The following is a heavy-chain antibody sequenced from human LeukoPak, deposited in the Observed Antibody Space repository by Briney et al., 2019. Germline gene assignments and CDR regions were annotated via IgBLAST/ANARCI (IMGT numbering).Heavy chain of an antibody. CDR3: ARSELNDYFNY. Sequence: SETLSRTCTVSGGSISSSSYYWGWIRQPPGKGLEWLGSISQSGNTYNNPSLKSRVTLSLDTTKNQVSLQINSVTAADTAMYYCARSELNDYFNYWGQGILVTVST. CDR1: GGSISSSSYY. CDR2: ISQSGNT. J-gene: IGHJ4*02. D-gene: IGHD1-7*01. V-gene: IGHV4-39*07.